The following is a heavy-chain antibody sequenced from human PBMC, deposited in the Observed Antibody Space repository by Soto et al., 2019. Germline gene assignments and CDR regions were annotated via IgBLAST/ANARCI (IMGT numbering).Heavy chain of an antibody. J-gene: IGHJ5*02. CDR2: IYYSGST. V-gene: IGHV4-59*01. CDR3: AREVEWFGEFFAFDP. CDR1: GGSISSYY. D-gene: IGHD3-10*01. Sequence: SETLSLTCTVSGGSISSYYWILIRQPPGKGLEWIGYIYYSGSTNYNPSLKSRVTISVDTSKNQFSLKLSSVTAADTAVYYCAREVEWFGEFFAFDPWGQGTLVTVSS.